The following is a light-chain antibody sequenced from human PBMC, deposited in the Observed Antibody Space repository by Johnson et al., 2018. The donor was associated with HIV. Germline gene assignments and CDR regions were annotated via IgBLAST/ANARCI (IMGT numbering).Light chain of an antibody. J-gene: IGLJ1*01. CDR3: GTWNSRLSVGHV. V-gene: IGLV1-51*01. Sequence: QSVLTQPPSVSAAPGQKVTISCSGSSSNIGNNYISWYQQLPGTAPKILIYDNDQRPLGIPDRISGSKSGTSATLGITGLQTGDEADYYCGTWNSRLSVGHVCGTVTKVTVL. CDR1: SSNIGNNY. CDR2: DND.